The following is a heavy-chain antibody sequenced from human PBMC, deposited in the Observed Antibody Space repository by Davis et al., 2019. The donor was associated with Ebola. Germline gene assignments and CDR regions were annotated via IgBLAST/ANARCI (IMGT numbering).Heavy chain of an antibody. V-gene: IGHV1-2*06. CDR1: GYTFTGHH. D-gene: IGHD3-22*01. J-gene: IGHJ6*02. CDR2: IIPNSGCS. Sequence: ASVQVSCKASGYTFTGHHMHWVRQAPGQGLEWMGRIIPNSGCSNYAQKFQGRVIMSRDTSTSTAYMELSRLRSDDTAVYFCARGGITMMIVPRDYYYGLDVWGQGTTVTVSS. CDR3: ARGGITMMIVPRDYYYGLDV.